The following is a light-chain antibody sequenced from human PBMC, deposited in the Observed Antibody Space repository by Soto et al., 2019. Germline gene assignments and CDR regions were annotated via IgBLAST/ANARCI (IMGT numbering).Light chain of an antibody. J-gene: IGLJ2*01. Sequence: QAVVTQPPSVSAAPGQRVTISCSGSSSNIGNNFVSWYQQLPGAAPKLLFYDSDKRPSGIPDRFSGSKSGTSATLGITGLQTGDQADYYCATWDNSLGVVVFGGGTKLTVL. CDR1: SSNIGNNF. CDR3: ATWDNSLGVVV. V-gene: IGLV1-51*01. CDR2: DSD.